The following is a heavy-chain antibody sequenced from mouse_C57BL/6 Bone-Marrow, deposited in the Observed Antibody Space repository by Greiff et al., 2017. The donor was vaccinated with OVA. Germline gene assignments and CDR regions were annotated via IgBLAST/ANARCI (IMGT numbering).Heavy chain of an antibody. Sequence: EVQLQQSGAELVRPGASVKLSCTASGFNITDDYMHWVKQRPEQGLEWIGWIDPENGDTEYASKFQGKATITADTSSNTAYLQLSSLTSEDTAVYYCTTLESYYGTPFAYWGQGTLVTVSA. D-gene: IGHD2-1*01. CDR2: IDPENGDT. CDR1: GFNITDDY. V-gene: IGHV14-4*01. CDR3: TTLESYYGTPFAY. J-gene: IGHJ3*01.